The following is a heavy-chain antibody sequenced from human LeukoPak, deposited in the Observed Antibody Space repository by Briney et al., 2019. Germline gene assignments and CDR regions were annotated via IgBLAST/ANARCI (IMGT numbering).Heavy chain of an antibody. CDR1: GFTFSRYA. CDR2: ISYDGTNK. V-gene: IGHV3-30-3*01. Sequence: GGSLRLSCAASGFTFSRYAMHWVRQAPGKGLEWVALISYDGTNKYYTDSVRGRFTISRDNSKNTLYLQMNSLRAEDTAVYYCATYSSSNGREFQYWGQGTLVTVSS. CDR3: ATYSSSNGREFQY. J-gene: IGHJ1*01. D-gene: IGHD2-2*01.